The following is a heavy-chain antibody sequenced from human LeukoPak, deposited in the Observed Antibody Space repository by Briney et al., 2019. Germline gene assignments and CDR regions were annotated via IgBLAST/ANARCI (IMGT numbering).Heavy chain of an antibody. V-gene: IGHV5-51*01. Sequence: GESLQISCQGSEYRFNSYWIGWVRQLPGKGLAGMGIIYPADSETRYSPSLQGQVTISADKSIDTAYLQWSSLKASDTAIYYCARHKRPDYYDSSGYYYYHYMDVWGKGTAVTVSS. D-gene: IGHD3-22*01. CDR1: EYRFNSYW. J-gene: IGHJ6*03. CDR3: ARHKRPDYYDSSGYYYYHYMDV. CDR2: IYPADSET.